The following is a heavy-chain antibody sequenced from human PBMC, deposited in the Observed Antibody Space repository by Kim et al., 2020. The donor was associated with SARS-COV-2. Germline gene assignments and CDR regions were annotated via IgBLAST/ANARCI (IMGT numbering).Heavy chain of an antibody. Sequence: GGSLRLSCTGSGFTFNDYYMTWIRQAPGKGLEWVSYISSSGTYTKTADSVKGRFTISRDYAKESLYLQMNSLRLDDTAIYYCARVRTTTGEAFDFWGQGT. V-gene: IGHV3-11*06. CDR2: ISSSGTYT. J-gene: IGHJ4*02. D-gene: IGHD1-1*01. CDR3: ARVRTTTGEAFDF. CDR1: GFTFNDYY.